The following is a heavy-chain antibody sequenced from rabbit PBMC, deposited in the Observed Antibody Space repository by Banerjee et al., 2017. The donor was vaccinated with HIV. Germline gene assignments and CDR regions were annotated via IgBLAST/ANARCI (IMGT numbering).Heavy chain of an antibody. V-gene: IGHV1S40*01. J-gene: IGHJ4*01. CDR1: GIDFSSYYY. CDR2: IYTGSGTN. CDR3: ARASANSGGQYNL. Sequence: QSLEESGGDLVKPGASLTLTCTASGIDFSSYYYMCWVRQAPGKGLEWIACIYTGSGTNYYASWAKGRFTISKTSSTTVTLQVTSLTAADTATYFCARASANSGGQYNLWGPGTLVTVS. D-gene: IGHD4-1*01.